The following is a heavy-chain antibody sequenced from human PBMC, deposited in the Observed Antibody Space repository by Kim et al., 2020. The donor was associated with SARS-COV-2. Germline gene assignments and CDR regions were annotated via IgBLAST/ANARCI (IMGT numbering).Heavy chain of an antibody. CDR2: INFSGGST. V-gene: IGHV1-46*01. CDR3: ARSAGYSGYDLLPDY. CDR1: GYTFTNYY. J-gene: IGHJ4*02. D-gene: IGHD5-12*01. Sequence: ASVKVSCKASGYTFTNYYMHWVRQAPGQGLEWMGIINFSGGSTSYAQKFQGRVTMTRDTSTSTVYMELSSLRSEDTAVYYCARSAGYSGYDLLPDYWGQGTLVTVSS.